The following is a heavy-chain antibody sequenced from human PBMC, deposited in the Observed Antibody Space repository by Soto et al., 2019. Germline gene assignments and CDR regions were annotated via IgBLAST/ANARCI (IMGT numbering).Heavy chain of an antibody. J-gene: IGHJ6*03. D-gene: IGHD6-6*01. CDR2: INHSGST. CDR3: ARGPEYSSSSQYYYYYMDV. Sequence: ASETLSLTCAVYGGSFSGYYWSWIRQPPGKGLEWIGEINHSGSTNYNPSLKSRVTISVDTSKNQFSLKLSSVTAADTAVYYCARGPEYSSSSQYYYYYMDVWGKGTTVTVSS. V-gene: IGHV4-34*01. CDR1: GGSFSGYY.